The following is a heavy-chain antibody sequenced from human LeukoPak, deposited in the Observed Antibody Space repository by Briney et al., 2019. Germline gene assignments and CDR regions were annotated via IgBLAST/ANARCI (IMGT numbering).Heavy chain of an antibody. CDR3: AREAQRISGSLYFDY. J-gene: IGHJ4*02. V-gene: IGHV1-2*02. D-gene: IGHD1-26*01. Sequence: ASVKVSCKASGYTFTGYYMHWVRQAPGRGLEWMGWINPNSGGTNYAQKFQGRVTMTRDTSISTAYMELSRLRSDDTAVYYCAREAQRISGSLYFDYWGQGTLVTVSS. CDR1: GYTFTGYY. CDR2: INPNSGGT.